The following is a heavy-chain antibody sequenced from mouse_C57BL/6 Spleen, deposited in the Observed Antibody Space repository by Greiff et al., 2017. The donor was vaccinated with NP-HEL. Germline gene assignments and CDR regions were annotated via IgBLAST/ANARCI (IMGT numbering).Heavy chain of an antibody. J-gene: IGHJ2*01. CDR1: GYTFTDYY. Sequence: EVKLQQSGPELVKPGASVKISCKASGYTFTDYYMNWVKQSHGKSLEWIGDINPNNGGTSYNQKFKGKATLTVDKSSSTAYMELRSLTSEDSAVYYCARGGITTGPLDYWGQGTTLTVSS. D-gene: IGHD1-1*01. V-gene: IGHV1-26*01. CDR3: ARGGITTGPLDY. CDR2: INPNNGGT.